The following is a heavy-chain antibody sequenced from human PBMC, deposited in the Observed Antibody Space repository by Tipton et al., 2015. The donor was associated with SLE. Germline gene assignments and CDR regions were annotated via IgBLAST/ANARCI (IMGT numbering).Heavy chain of an antibody. CDR2: IYYSGNT. Sequence: TLSLTCTVSGGSISDYYWSWIRQSPGKGLEWIGYIYYSGNTNYNPSLKSRVTISVDTSKKQFSLKLSSVTAADTAVYYCARSEYSSGLIDSWGQGTLVTLSS. CDR3: ARSEYSSGLIDS. D-gene: IGHD6-19*01. J-gene: IGHJ4*02. CDR1: GGSISDYY. V-gene: IGHV4-59*01.